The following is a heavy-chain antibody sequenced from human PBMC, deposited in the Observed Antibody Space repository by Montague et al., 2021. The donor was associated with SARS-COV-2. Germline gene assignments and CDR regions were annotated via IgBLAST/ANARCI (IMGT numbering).Heavy chain of an antibody. CDR1: GSWNAGAD. V-gene: IGHV4-61*10. CDR2: VYYNENT. CDR3: ARGWAFDP. D-gene: IGHD6-13*01. J-gene: IGHJ3*01. Sequence: SETLSLTCTILGSWNAGADWKWIRLNSRHHREWNGDVYYNENTKYNPSLQSRVTISIDTSENQFSLRLNSVTAADTAVYFCARGWAFDPWGQGRLVTVSS.